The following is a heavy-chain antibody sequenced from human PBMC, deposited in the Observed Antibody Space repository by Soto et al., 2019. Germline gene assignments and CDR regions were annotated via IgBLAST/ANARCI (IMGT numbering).Heavy chain of an antibody. CDR2: IYYSGST. V-gene: IGHV4-31*03. J-gene: IGHJ6*02. D-gene: IGHD4-17*01. Sequence: QVRLEESGPGLVKPSETLSLICSVSGGSVNNANYFWNWIRHHPENGLEWIGYIYYSGSTRYNPSFKTRATLSTDTSKNQFSRRLNSVAVGETAVYFCGRDADYGGSRGGMDVWGRGTTVTVSS. CDR1: GGSVNNANYF. CDR3: GRDADYGGSRGGMDV.